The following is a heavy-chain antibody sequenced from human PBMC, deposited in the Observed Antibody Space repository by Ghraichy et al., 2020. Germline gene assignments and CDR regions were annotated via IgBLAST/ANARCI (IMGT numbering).Heavy chain of an antibody. CDR1: GITFSNYW. CDR2: INQDGSEK. D-gene: IGHD6-19*01. CDR3: ATVADSSGWYWYFDL. Sequence: GGSLRLSCEASGITFSNYWMTWVRQAPGKGLEWVANINQDGSEKYYVDSVKGRFTISRDNAKKSLFLQMNSLRAEDTAVYYCATVADSSGWYWYFDLWGRGTLVTVSS. J-gene: IGHJ2*01. V-gene: IGHV3-7*03.